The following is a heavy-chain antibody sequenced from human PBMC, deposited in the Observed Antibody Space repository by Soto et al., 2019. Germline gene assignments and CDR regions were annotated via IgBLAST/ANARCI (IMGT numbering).Heavy chain of an antibody. J-gene: IGHJ4*02. D-gene: IGHD3-16*01. CDR2: IYYSGST. Sequence: SGGSISSYYWSWIRQPPGKGLEWIGYIYYSGSTNYNPSLKSRVTISVDTSKNQFSLKLNSVTAADTAVYYCARRWGGALDYWGQGTLVTVSS. V-gene: IGHV4-59*08. CDR1: GGSISSYY. CDR3: ARRWGGALDY.